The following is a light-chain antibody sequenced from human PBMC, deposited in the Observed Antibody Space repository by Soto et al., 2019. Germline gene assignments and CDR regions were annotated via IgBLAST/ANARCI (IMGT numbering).Light chain of an antibody. J-gene: IGKJ4*01. CDR2: GAS. Sequence: ASVGDRVTITCRASQTINNYLNWYQQKVGKAPQVLIYGASNLQSGVPSRFSGSGYETDFTLTISSLQPEDSATYYCQQTYSAPLTFGGGIKVDIK. CDR1: QTINNY. V-gene: IGKV1-39*01. CDR3: QQTYSAPLT.